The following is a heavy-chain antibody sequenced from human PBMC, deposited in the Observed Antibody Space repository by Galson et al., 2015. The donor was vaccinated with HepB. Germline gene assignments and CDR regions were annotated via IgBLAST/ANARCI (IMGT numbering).Heavy chain of an antibody. D-gene: IGHD3-22*01. V-gene: IGHV3-30-3*01. Sequence: SLRLSCAASGFTFSRYAMHWVRQAPGNGLEWVAVISYDGSKKYYVDSVKGRFTISRDNSKNTLSLQMNSLRVEDTAVYSCARSRAFYDSSGLADYWGQGTLVTVSS. CDR2: ISYDGSKK. J-gene: IGHJ4*02. CDR1: GFTFSRYA. CDR3: ARSRAFYDSSGLADY.